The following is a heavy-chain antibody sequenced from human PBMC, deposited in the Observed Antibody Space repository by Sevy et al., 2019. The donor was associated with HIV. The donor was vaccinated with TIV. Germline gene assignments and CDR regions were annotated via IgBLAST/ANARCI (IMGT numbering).Heavy chain of an antibody. J-gene: IGHJ4*02. CDR2: VSQSGSA. Sequence: SETLSLTCGVSGVSFSDYYWAWIRQSPGKGLEWIGEVSQSGSANYNPSLRSRVIMSLDTSNNHFSLELTSMTAADTAVYYCARGPRCSREYCGGSACPTIDYWSQGTLVTGSS. D-gene: IGHD2-21*01. CDR1: GVSFSDYY. V-gene: IGHV4-34*01. CDR3: ARGPRCSREYCGGSACPTIDY.